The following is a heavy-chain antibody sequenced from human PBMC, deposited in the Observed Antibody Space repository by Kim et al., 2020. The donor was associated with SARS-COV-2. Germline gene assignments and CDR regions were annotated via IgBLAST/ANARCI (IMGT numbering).Heavy chain of an antibody. CDR1: GFTFSSYA. D-gene: IGHD5-18*01. CDR3: AKAGYSYGYASSDY. CDR2: ISGSGGST. V-gene: IGHV3-23*01. Sequence: GGSLRLSCAASGFTFSSYAMSWVRQAPGKGLEWVSAISGSGGSTYYADSVKGRFTISRDNSKNTLYLQMNSLRAEDTAVYYCAKAGYSYGYASSDYWGQGTLVTVSS. J-gene: IGHJ4*02.